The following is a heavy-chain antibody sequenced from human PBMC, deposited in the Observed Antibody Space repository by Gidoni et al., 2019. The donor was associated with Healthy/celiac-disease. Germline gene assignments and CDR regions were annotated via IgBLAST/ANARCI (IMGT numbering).Heavy chain of an antibody. CDR3: ARDPDYGGYNWFDP. V-gene: IGHV3-74*01. Sequence: EVQLVESGGGLVQPGGALRLSCAATGFTFSSSWMHWVRQAPGKGLVWASRINSDGSSTSYADSVQGRFTISRDNAKNTLYLQMNSLRAEDTAVYYCARDPDYGGYNWFDPWGQGTLVTVSS. J-gene: IGHJ5*02. CDR2: INSDGSST. CDR1: GFTFSSSW. D-gene: IGHD4-17*01.